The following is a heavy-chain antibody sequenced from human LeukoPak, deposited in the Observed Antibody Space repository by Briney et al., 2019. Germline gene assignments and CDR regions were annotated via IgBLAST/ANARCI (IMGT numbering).Heavy chain of an antibody. CDR3: ARRRTTEIGGSVLDY. Sequence: ASVKVSCKASGGTFSSYAISSVRQAPGQGLEWMGRIIPILGIANYAQKFQGRVTITADKSTSTAYMELSSLRSEDTAVYYCARRRTTEIGGSVLDYWGQGTLVTVSS. V-gene: IGHV1-69*04. CDR1: GGTFSSYA. J-gene: IGHJ4*02. D-gene: IGHD1-7*01. CDR2: IIPILGIA.